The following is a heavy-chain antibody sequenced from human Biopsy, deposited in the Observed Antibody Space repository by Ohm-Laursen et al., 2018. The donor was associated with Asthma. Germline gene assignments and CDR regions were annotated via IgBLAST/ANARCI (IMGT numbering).Heavy chain of an antibody. J-gene: IGHJ6*02. D-gene: IGHD5/OR15-5a*01. CDR3: ARASTAHFYYEMDV. CDR2: KYNRGST. CDR1: GGSISSGDYY. V-gene: IGHV4-30-4*01. Sequence: SQTLSLTCTVTGGSISSGDYYWVWIRQPPGKGLEWIGYKYNRGSTHYNPSLKSRVILSVDTSKNQFSLNLSSATAADTAVYFCARASTAHFYYEMDVWGQGTTVTASS.